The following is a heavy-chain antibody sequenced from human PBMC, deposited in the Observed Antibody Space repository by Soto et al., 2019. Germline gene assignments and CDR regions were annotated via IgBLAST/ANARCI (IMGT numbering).Heavy chain of an antibody. CDR3: ARAVAVHGGFDY. D-gene: IGHD6-19*01. CDR1: GSTFTGYA. V-gene: IGHV1-3*01. Sequence: XSVKVSCKASGSTFTGYAMHWVRQAPGQSREGMGWIXAGQGXTECSQKFQGXXTSPRDTXXRTAPMELSGLRSHDTAVYLCARAVAVHGGFDYWGQETLGTVSS. J-gene: IGHJ4*02. CDR2: IXAGQGXT.